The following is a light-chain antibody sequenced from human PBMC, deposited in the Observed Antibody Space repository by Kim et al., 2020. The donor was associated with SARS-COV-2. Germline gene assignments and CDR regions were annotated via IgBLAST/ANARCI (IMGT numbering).Light chain of an antibody. CDR3: QSYDDTDLV. V-gene: IGLV6-57*04. CDR1: TGSIANNY. J-gene: IGLJ2*01. CDR2: EDY. Sequence: NFMLTQPHSVSGSPGKTVAISCTRSTGSIANNYVQWYQQRPGSAPTTLIYEDYQRAYGVPGRFSNSTDSSSDSASLTISGLQTEDEADYYCQSYDDTDLVFGGGTQLTVL.